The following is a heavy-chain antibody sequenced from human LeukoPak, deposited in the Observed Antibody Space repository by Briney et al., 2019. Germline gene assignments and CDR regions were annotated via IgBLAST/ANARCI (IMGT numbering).Heavy chain of an antibody. J-gene: IGHJ5*02. CDR1: GYSFIAYY. CDR2: IDPNSGGT. Sequence: GASVKVSCKTSGYSFIAYYMHWVRQAPGQGLEWMGWIDPNSGGTNYAQKFQGRVTMTRDTSISTAYMELSRLRSDDTAVYYCARGIVVVPAAMRWWFDPWGQGTLVTVSS. V-gene: IGHV1-2*02. D-gene: IGHD2-2*01. CDR3: ARGIVVVPAAMRWWFDP.